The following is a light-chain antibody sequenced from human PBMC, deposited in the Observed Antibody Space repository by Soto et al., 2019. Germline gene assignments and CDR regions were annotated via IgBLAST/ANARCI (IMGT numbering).Light chain of an antibody. J-gene: IGLJ3*02. Sequence: SYELTQPPSVSVSPGQTASITCSGDKLGDKYVCWYQQKSGQSPVLVIYQDSTRPSGIPERFSGSNSGNTATLTISGTQAMDEADYYCLVWDTSVVFGGGTKLTVL. CDR3: LVWDTSVV. CDR1: KLGDKY. CDR2: QDS. V-gene: IGLV3-1*01.